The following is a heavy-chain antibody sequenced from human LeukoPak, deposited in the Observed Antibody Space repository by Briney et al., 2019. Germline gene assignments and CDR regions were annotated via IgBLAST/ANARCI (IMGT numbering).Heavy chain of an antibody. CDR3: ARDVVPASNWFDP. V-gene: IGHV1-2*02. D-gene: IGHD2-2*01. CDR1: GYTFTGHY. J-gene: IGHJ5*02. Sequence: ASVTDSCMSSGYTFTGHYMHWVRQAPGQGVAWMGWINPYSGGTNYAQKFQGRVTMHRDTSISTAYMELSRLRSDDTAVYYCARDVVPASNWFDPWGQGTLVTVSS. CDR2: INPYSGGT.